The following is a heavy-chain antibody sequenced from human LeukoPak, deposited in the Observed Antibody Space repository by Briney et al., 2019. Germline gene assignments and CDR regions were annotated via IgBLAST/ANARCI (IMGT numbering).Heavy chain of an antibody. J-gene: IGHJ4*02. CDR3: ARGDGVVVIAYY. CDR2: LNPNSGAT. Sequence: ASVKVSCKASGYTLIAYYIHWVRQAPGQGLEWMGWLNPNSGATVRAQKFQGRVTMTRDTSINTAYMELTSLRSDDTAVYYCARGDGVVVIAYYWGQGTLVTVSS. V-gene: IGHV1-2*02. D-gene: IGHD2-21*01. CDR1: GYTLIAYY.